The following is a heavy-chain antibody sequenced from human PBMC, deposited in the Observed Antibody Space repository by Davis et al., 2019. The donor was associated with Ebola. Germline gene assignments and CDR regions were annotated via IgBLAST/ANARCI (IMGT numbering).Heavy chain of an antibody. D-gene: IGHD6-13*01. CDR1: VITFSSYA. CDR3: AKDLADSSSLYYYGMDV. V-gene: IGHV3-21*04. J-gene: IGHJ6*04. CDR2: ISSTSSYR. Sequence: GESLKIPCTDPVITFSSYAMTWVRQAPGKGLEWVSSISSTSSYRYYADSVKGRFTISRDNAKNSLYLQMNSLRAEDTALYYCAKDLADSSSLYYYGMDVWGKGTTVTVSS.